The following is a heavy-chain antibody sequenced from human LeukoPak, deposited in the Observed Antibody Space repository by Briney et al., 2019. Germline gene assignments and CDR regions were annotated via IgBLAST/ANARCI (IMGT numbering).Heavy chain of an antibody. CDR2: INHSGST. D-gene: IGHD3-10*01. CDR1: GGSSSGYY. V-gene: IGHV4-34*01. Sequence: PSETLSLTCAVYGGSSSGYYWSWIRQPPGKGLEWIGEINHSGSTNYNPSLKSRVTISVDTSKNQFSLKLSSVTAADTAVYYCARGPYYYGSGSYHYYYYYMDVWGKGTTVTVSS. CDR3: ARGPYYYGSGSYHYYYYYMDV. J-gene: IGHJ6*03.